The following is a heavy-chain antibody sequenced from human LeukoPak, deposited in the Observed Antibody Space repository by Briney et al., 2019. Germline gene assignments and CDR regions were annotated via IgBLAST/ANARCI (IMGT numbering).Heavy chain of an antibody. CDR1: GFTFSSYG. Sequence: GGSLRLSCAASGFTFSSYGMHWVRQAPGKGLEWVAVIWYDGSNKYYADSVKGRFTISRDNSKNTLYLQMNSLRAEDTAVYYCAKGLLFTVFGFDIWGQGTMVTVSS. V-gene: IGHV3-30*02. CDR2: IWYDGSNK. D-gene: IGHD3-3*01. CDR3: AKGLLFTVFGFDI. J-gene: IGHJ3*02.